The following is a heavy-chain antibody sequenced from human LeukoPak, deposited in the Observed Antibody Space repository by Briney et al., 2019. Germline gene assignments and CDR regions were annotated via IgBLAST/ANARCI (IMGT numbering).Heavy chain of an antibody. Sequence: PGGSLRLSCAASGFTFSSYGMHWVRQAPGKGLEWVAVISYDGSNKYYADSVKGRFTISRDNSKNTLYLQMNSLRAEDTAVYYCAKELGIAVASPFCFDYWGQGTLVTVSS. CDR3: AKELGIAVASPFCFDY. J-gene: IGHJ4*02. D-gene: IGHD6-19*01. CDR1: GFTFSSYG. CDR2: ISYDGSNK. V-gene: IGHV3-30*18.